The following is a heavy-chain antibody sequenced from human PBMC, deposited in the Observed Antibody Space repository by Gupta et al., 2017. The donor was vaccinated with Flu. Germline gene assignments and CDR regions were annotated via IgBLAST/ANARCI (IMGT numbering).Heavy chain of an antibody. CDR1: HYSISSGFY. CDR3: AREVIMLRGRFDS. CDR2: IYHTGTT. Sequence: QVQLQEAGPGLVKPSETLSLTCGVSHYSISSGFYWAWIRQPPGKGLEWIGSIYHTGTTSYSPLLKGRLTISLDMSKNHFSLNLRSVTAADTAVYYCAREVIMLRGRFDSWGQGTLVTVSS. J-gene: IGHJ5*01. V-gene: IGHV4-38-2*02. D-gene: IGHD3-10*01.